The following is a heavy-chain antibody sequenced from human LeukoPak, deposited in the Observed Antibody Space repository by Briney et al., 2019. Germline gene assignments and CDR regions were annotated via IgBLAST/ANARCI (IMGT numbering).Heavy chain of an antibody. CDR2: IRHNGSHK. CDR3: AKDQGYCATTSCYTFDF. CDR1: GLTFSSYG. D-gene: IGHD2-2*02. V-gene: IGHV3-30*02. Sequence: PGGSLRLSCAASGLTFSSYGMHWVRQAPGKGLEWVAFIRHNGSHKYYADSVKGRFTISRDNSKNTLYLQMSSLRAEDTAVFYCAKDQGYCATTSCYTFDFLGQGVLVTVSS. J-gene: IGHJ4*02.